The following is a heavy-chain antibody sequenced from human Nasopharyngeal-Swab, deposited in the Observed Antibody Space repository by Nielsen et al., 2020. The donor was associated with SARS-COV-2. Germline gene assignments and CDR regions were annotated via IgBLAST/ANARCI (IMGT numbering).Heavy chain of an antibody. D-gene: IGHD3-22*01. J-gene: IGHJ6*02. V-gene: IGHV4-61*02. Sequence: SEPLSLTCTVSGGSISSGSYYWSWIRQPAGKGLEWIGRIYTSGSTNYNPSLKSRVTISVDTSKNQFSLKLTSVTAADTAVYYCARALSGSNFASYGLDVWGQGTTVTVSS. CDR1: GGSISSGSYY. CDR3: ARALSGSNFASYGLDV. CDR2: IYTSGST.